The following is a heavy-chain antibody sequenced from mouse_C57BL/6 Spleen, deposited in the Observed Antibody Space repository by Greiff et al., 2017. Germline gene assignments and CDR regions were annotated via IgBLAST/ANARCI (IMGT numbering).Heavy chain of an antibody. Sequence: EVQLQQSGPELVKPGASVKMSCKASGYTFTDYYMNWVKQSHGKSLEWIGVINPYNGGTSYKQKFKGKATLTVDQSSSTAYMELNSLTSEDSAVYCCARYAYGKEKDYWGRGTSATVSS. CDR2: INPYNGGT. CDR3: ARYAYGKEKDY. J-gene: IGHJ4*01. V-gene: IGHV1-19*01. D-gene: IGHD2-2*01. CDR1: GYTFTDYY.